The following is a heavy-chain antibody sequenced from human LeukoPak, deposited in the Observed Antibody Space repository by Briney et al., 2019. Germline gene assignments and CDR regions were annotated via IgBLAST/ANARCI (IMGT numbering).Heavy chain of an antibody. V-gene: IGHV4-4*02. D-gene: IGHD1-26*01. CDR1: GGSISSSNW. Sequence: SGTLSLTCAVSGGSISSSNWWSWIRQPPGKGLEWIGEIYHSGSTNYNPSLKSRVTISVDTSKNQFSLKLSSVTAADTAVYYCARGVSGSYFDYWGQGTLVTVSS. CDR2: IYHSGST. CDR3: ARGVSGSYFDY. J-gene: IGHJ4*02.